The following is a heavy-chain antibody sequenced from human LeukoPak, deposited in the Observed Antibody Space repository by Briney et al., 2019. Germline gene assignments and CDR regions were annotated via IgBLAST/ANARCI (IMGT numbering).Heavy chain of an antibody. CDR1: GGSISSYN. Sequence: SETLSLTCTVSGGSISSYNWSWIRQPAGKGLEWIGRIYTSGSTNYNPSLKSRVTMSVDTSKNQFSLKLSSVTAADTAVYYCAREKAVPNWFEPWGQGTLVTVSS. D-gene: IGHD6-19*01. J-gene: IGHJ5*02. CDR2: IYTSGST. V-gene: IGHV4-4*07. CDR3: AREKAVPNWFEP.